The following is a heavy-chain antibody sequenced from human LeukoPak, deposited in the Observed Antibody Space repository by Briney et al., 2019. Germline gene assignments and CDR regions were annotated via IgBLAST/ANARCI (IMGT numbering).Heavy chain of an antibody. CDR1: GGSISSGSYY. J-gene: IGHJ1*01. V-gene: IGHV4-61*02. CDR2: IYTSGST. D-gene: IGHD3-22*01. Sequence: SETLSLTCTVSGGSISSGSYYWSWIRQPAGKGLEWIGRIYTSGSTNYNPSLKSRVTISVDTSKNQFSLKLSSVTAADTAVYYCAGGEEGGSSGYYSEIAEYFQHWGQGTLVTVSS. CDR3: AGGEEGGSSGYYSEIAEYFQH.